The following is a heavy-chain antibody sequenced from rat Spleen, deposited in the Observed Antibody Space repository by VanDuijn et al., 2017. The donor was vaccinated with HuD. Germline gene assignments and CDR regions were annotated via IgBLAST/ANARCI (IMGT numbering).Heavy chain of an antibody. Sequence: EVQLVESGGGLVQPGRSLKLSCAASGFTFSNYGMHWIRQAPTKGLEWVASISPSGGSTYYRDSVTGRFTISRDNAKSTLYLQMDSLRSEDTATYYCATLGISKIYNNPDYWGQGVMVTVSS. J-gene: IGHJ2*01. CDR1: GFTFSNYG. CDR2: ISPSGGST. V-gene: IGHV5-19*01. D-gene: IGHD1-10*01. CDR3: ATLGISKIYNNPDY.